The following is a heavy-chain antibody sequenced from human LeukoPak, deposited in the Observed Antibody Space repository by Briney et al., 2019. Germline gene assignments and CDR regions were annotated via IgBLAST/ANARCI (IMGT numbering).Heavy chain of an antibody. CDR2: VSAYNGNT. V-gene: IGHV1-18*01. CDR3: ARGGNIVVVPAANYYFDY. CDR1: GYTFTSYG. Sequence: ASVKVSCKASGYTFTSYGISWVRQAPGQGLEWMGWVSAYNGNTNYAQKLQGRVTMTTDTSTSTAYMVLRSLRSDDTAVYYCARGGNIVVVPAANYYFDYWGQGTLVTVSS. D-gene: IGHD2-2*01. J-gene: IGHJ4*02.